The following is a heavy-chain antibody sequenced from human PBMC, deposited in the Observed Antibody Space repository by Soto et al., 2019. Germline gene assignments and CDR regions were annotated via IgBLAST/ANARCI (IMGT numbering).Heavy chain of an antibody. J-gene: IGHJ5*02. CDR1: GDSMTSPPYY. CDR2: VYYSGAT. V-gene: IGHV4-39*01. Sequence: SETLSLTCNVSGDSMTSPPYYWGWIRQPPGKGLEWFGTVYYSGATYYNTSLRGRLTVSADTSKNYFSLRLTSVTAEYTAIYYSARQDDWFDPWGQGTLVTVSS. CDR3: ARQDDWFDP.